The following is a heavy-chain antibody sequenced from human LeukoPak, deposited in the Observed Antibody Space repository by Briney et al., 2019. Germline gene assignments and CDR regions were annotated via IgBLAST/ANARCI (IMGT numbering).Heavy chain of an antibody. Sequence: SETLFLTCTVSGGSISSYYWSWIRQHPGKGLEWIGYIYYSGSTYYNPSLKSRVTISVDTSKNQFSLKLSSVTAADTAVYYCASARSRGSSWYVDYWGQGTLVTVSS. V-gene: IGHV4-59*06. CDR1: GGSISSYY. J-gene: IGHJ4*02. CDR3: ASARSRGSSWYVDY. D-gene: IGHD6-13*01. CDR2: IYYSGST.